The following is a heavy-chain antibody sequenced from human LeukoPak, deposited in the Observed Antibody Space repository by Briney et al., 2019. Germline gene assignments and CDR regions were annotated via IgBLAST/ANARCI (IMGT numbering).Heavy chain of an antibody. V-gene: IGHV3-73*01. CDR2: IKTKADNYAT. CDR1: GLTFSVSA. Sequence: GGSLKLSCSASGLTFSVSAIHWVRQASGKGLEWVGRIKTKADNYATAYAASVKGRFTISRDDSTNTAYLQMNSLKTEDTAVYYCTHPAYYYNVDVWGKGTTVTVSS. D-gene: IGHD6-25*01. CDR3: THPAYYYNVDV. J-gene: IGHJ6*04.